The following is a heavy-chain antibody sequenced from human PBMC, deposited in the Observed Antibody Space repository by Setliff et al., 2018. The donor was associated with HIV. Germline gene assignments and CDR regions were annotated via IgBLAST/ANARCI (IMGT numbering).Heavy chain of an antibody. CDR2: ISTSGSAI. CDR1: GFTLSYYS. V-gene: IGHV3-48*03. J-gene: IGHJ4*02. CDR3: AREGPQTGDHSLALF. Sequence: HPGGSLRLSCAASGFTLSYYSMNWVRQAPGKGLEWISYISTSGSAIYYADSVKSLFTISRDNAKNSLYLQMNSLRSEDTAVYYCAREGPQTGDHSLALFWGQGTVVTV. D-gene: IGHD2-21*02.